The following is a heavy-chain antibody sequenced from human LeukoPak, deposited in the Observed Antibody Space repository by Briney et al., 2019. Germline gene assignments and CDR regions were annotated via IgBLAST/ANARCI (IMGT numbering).Heavy chain of an antibody. CDR2: ISGSAGST. CDR3: AKGRIVATIPIIS. Sequence: GGSLRLSCAASGLTFSSYAMSWVRQAPGKGLEWVSAISGSAGSTYYADSVKGRFTISRDNSKNPLYLQMNSLRAQDTAVYYCAKGRIVATIPIISWGQGTLVTVSS. CDR1: GLTFSSYA. D-gene: IGHD5-12*01. V-gene: IGHV3-23*01. J-gene: IGHJ4*02.